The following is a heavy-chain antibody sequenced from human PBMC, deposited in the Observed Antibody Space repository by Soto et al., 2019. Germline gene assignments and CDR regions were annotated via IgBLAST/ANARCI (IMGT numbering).Heavy chain of an antibody. CDR1: GFTFTRYS. Sequence: GGSLRLSCAASGFTFTRYSMNWVRQAPGKGLEWVSSISSTTNYIYYADSMKGRFTVSRDNAKNSVYLEMNGLSAEDTALYYCARESEDLTSNFDYWGQGTLVTVSS. V-gene: IGHV3-21*01. CDR3: ARESEDLTSNFDY. J-gene: IGHJ4*02. CDR2: ISSTTNYI.